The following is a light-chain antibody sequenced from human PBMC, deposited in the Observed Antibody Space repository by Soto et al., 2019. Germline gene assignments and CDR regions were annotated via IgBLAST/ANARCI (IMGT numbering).Light chain of an antibody. CDR2: DVN. CDR1: PSDVGGSNS. Sequence: QSVLTQPPSASGSPGQSVTISCTGTPSDVGGSNSVSWYQQHPGKAPNLMIYDVNKRPSGVPDRFSGSKSGNTGSLTVSGLQAADEAYYFCSSYAPSDVVFGGGTKVTVL. CDR3: SSYAPSDVV. V-gene: IGLV2-8*01. J-gene: IGLJ2*01.